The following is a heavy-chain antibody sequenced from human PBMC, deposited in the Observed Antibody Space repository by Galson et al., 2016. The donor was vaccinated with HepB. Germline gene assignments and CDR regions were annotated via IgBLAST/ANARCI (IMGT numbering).Heavy chain of an antibody. J-gene: IGHJ2*01. V-gene: IGHV5-10-1*01. CDR1: GYRFTNNW. CDR3: ASHPRSSVTRFRNGYFEL. Sequence: QSGAEVKKPGESLRISCKGSGYRFTNNWISWVRQKPGKGLEWMGKIDPSDSYSNYNPSFQGHVTISADKSISTAYLQWSSLKASDTAIYYCASHPRSSVTRFRNGYFELGRRGTLVPVSS. D-gene: IGHD4-17*01. CDR2: IDPSDSYS.